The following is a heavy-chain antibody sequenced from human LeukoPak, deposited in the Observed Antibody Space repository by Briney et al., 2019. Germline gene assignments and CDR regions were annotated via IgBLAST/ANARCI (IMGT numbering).Heavy chain of an antibody. V-gene: IGHV4-61*02. Sequence: PSETLSLTCTVSGGSVNSGRYYWSWIRQPAGKGLEWIGRIYTSGSTNYNPSLKSRVIMSVDTSKNQFSLRLSSVTAADTAVYYCARDDFDYNDLVSVIHIWGQGTMVTVSS. CDR2: IYTSGST. D-gene: IGHD3-3*01. J-gene: IGHJ3*02. CDR1: GGSVNSGRYY. CDR3: ARDDFDYNDLVSVIHI.